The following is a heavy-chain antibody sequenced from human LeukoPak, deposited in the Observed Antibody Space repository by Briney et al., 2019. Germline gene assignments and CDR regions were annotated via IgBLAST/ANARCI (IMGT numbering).Heavy chain of an antibody. J-gene: IGHJ1*01. V-gene: IGHV1-46*02. Sequence: GASVKVSCKASGYIFNSYYLHWVRQAPGQGLEWMGIINPSDGSTSYAQKFQGRVTMTRDTSTSTVYMELNSLRPEDTAVYYCATAHRSGWYIEYFQHWGQGTLVTVSS. CDR1: GYIFNSYY. CDR2: INPSDGST. CDR3: ATAHRSGWYIEYFQH. D-gene: IGHD6-19*01.